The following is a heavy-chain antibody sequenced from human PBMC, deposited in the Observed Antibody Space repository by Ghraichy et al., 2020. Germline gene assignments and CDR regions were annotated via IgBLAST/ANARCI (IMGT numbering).Heavy chain of an antibody. CDR2: IYYSGST. V-gene: IGHV4-39*01. CDR1: GGSISSSSYY. J-gene: IGHJ4*02. CDR3: ARHRSRITIFGVVNNYFDY. D-gene: IGHD3-3*01. Sequence: ETLSLTCTVSGGSISSSSYYWGWIRQPPGKGLEWIGSIYYSGSTYYNPSLKSRVTISVDTSKNQFSLKLSSVTAADTAVYYCARHRSRITIFGVVNNYFDYWGQGTLVTVSS.